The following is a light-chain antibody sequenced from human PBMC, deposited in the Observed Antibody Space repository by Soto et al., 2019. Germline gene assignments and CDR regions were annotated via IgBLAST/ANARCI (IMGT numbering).Light chain of an antibody. CDR2: DAS. CDR3: QQFDNLPLLT. Sequence: DIPMTQSPSSLSASVGDRVTITCQASQDIRNYLNWYQQKPGKAPKLLIHDASTLETGVPSRFSGSGSGTHFTFTISSLQPEDIATYYCQQFDNLPLLTFGGGTKVEIK. CDR1: QDIRNY. V-gene: IGKV1-33*01. J-gene: IGKJ4*01.